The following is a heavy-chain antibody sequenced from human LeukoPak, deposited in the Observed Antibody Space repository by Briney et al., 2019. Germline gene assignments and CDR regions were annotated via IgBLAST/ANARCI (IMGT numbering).Heavy chain of an antibody. J-gene: IGHJ3*02. V-gene: IGHV3-23*01. CDR2: IYASGSAT. CDR3: ARDPNGDYIGAFDM. D-gene: IGHD4-17*01. CDR1: GFTFSSYA. Sequence: GGSLRLSCEASGFTFSSYAMTWVRQAPGKGLEWVSGIYASGSATHYADTVKGRFTISRDNSKNTLYPQMNGLRAEDTAVYYCARDPNGDYIGAFDMWGRGTLVTVSS.